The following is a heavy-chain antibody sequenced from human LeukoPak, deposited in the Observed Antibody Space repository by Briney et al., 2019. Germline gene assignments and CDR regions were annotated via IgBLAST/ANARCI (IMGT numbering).Heavy chain of an antibody. J-gene: IGHJ4*02. CDR2: IYWDDDK. CDR1: VLSLSTRGVG. D-gene: IGHD2-8*02. V-gene: IGHV2-5*02. CDR3: AHTGRLVK. Sequence: SGPTLVNPKQTLTLTYTFSVLSLSTRGVGVGWIRQPPGQPLQWLALIYWDDDKRYCPSLKSRLTISRDTSKIQVVLTSINMDPVDTATYYCAHTGRLVKWGQGTLVTVSS.